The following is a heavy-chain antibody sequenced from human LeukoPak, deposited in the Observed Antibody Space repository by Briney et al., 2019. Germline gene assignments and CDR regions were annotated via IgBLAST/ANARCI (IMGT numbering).Heavy chain of an antibody. D-gene: IGHD1-26*01. CDR1: GFTVSLNY. V-gene: IGHV3-53*01. J-gene: IGHJ4*02. CDR3: ARDSEGGAWALGY. Sequence: GSLRLSCAASGFTVSLNYMSWVRQAPGKGLEWVSVIYSGGSTYYADSVKGRFTISRDNSKNTLYLQMNSLRAEDTAVYYCARDSEGGAWALGYWGQGTLVTVSS. CDR2: IYSGGST.